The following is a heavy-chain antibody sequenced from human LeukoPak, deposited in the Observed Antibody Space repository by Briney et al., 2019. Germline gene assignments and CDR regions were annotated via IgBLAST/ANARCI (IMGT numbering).Heavy chain of an antibody. CDR2: INHSGST. D-gene: IGHD2-2*01. J-gene: IGHJ5*02. CDR3: ARARQYQLLST. V-gene: IGHV4-34*01. CDR1: GGSFSGYY. Sequence: PETLSLTCAVYGGSFSGYYWSWIRQPPGKGLEWIGEINHSGSTNYNPSLKSRVTISVDTSKNQFSLKLSSVTAADTAVYYCARARQYQLLSTWGQGTLVTVSS.